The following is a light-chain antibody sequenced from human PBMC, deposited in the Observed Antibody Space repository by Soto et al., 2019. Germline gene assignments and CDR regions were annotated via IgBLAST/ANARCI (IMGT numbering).Light chain of an antibody. Sequence: IQLTQSPSSLSASVGDRVTITCRASQGISSYLAWYQQKPGKAPKLLIYAASTLQSGVPSRFSCSGSGTDFTLTISSLQPEDFATYYCQQLNSYPLTFGGWTKVAIK. CDR1: QGISSY. CDR2: AAS. J-gene: IGKJ4*01. CDR3: QQLNSYPLT. V-gene: IGKV1-9*01.